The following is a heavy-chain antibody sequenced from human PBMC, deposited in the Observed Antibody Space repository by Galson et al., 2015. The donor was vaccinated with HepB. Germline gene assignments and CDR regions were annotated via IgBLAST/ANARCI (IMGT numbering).Heavy chain of an antibody. J-gene: IGHJ4*02. CDR2: LFYSEGS. CDR1: GGSISDNNYY. CDR3: AREGTDDYNYFDY. V-gene: IGHV4-39*07. Sequence: LSLTCTVSGGSISDNNYYWGWIRQPPGKGLEWVGSLFYSEGSNYNPSLNNRVTMSVDTSKNQVSLKLTSVTAADTAVYYCAREGTDDYNYFDYWGPGTLVTVSS. D-gene: IGHD5-24*01.